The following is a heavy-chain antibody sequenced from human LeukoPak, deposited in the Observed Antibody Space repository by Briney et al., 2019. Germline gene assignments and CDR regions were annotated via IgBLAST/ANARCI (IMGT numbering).Heavy chain of an antibody. D-gene: IGHD6-13*01. CDR3: ARDHSSSWHGTYYFDY. J-gene: IGHJ4*02. Sequence: GGSLRLSCAASGFIFSSYSMNWVRQAPGKGLEWVSSISGSSSYIYYTDSVKGRLTISRDNAKNSLYLQMNSLRAEDTAVYYCARDHSSSWHGTYYFDYWGQGTLVTVSS. CDR2: ISGSSSYI. V-gene: IGHV3-21*01. CDR1: GFIFSSYS.